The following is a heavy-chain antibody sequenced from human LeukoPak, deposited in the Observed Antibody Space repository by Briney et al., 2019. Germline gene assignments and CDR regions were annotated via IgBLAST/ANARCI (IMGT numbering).Heavy chain of an antibody. CDR2: IKQDGSEK. D-gene: IGHD3-10*01. Sequence: GGSLRLSCAASGFTFSSYWMSWVRQAPGKGLEWVANIKQDGSEKYYVDSVKGRFTISRDNAKNSLYLQMNSLRAEDAAVYYCARDRGSGSYTRIYYGMDVWGQGTTVTVSS. V-gene: IGHV3-7*01. CDR1: GFTFSSYW. CDR3: ARDRGSGSYTRIYYGMDV. J-gene: IGHJ6*02.